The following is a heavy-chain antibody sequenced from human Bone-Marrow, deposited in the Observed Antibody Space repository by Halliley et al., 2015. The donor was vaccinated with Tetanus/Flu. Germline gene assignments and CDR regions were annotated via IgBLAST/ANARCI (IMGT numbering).Heavy chain of an antibody. D-gene: IGHD3-10*01. CDR3: IKDVSPGGADV. J-gene: IGHJ6*02. Sequence: SLRLSCAASGFTLNDYAMHWVRQAPGKGLEWVSGIYWNNNGPDYADSVKGRFTISGDNVRNSLYLQMNSLRPEDTALYYRIKDVSPGGADVWGPGTTVIVSS. V-gene: IGHV3-9*01. CDR2: IYWNNNGP. CDR1: GFTLNDYA.